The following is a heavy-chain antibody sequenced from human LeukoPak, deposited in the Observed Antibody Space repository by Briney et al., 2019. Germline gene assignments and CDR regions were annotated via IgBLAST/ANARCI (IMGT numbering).Heavy chain of an antibody. Sequence: GRSLRLSCAASGFTFSSYSMNWVRQAPGKGLEWVSSISSSSSYIYYADSVKGRFTISRDNAKNSLYLQMNSLRAEDTAVYYCARDRTTVVNTYDYWGQGTLVTVSS. D-gene: IGHD4-23*01. CDR2: ISSSSSYI. CDR1: GFTFSSYS. J-gene: IGHJ4*02. CDR3: ARDRTTVVNTYDY. V-gene: IGHV3-21*01.